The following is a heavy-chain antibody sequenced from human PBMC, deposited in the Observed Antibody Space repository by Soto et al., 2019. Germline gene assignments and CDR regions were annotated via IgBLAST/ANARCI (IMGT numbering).Heavy chain of an antibody. D-gene: IGHD5-12*01. CDR2: ISSCSSTI. CDR1: GFTFSSYS. J-gene: IGHJ5*02. CDR3: AAEATILNWFDP. Sequence: EVQLVESGGGLVQPGGSLRLSCAASGFTFSSYSMNWVRQAPGKGLEWVSYISSCSSTIYYADSVKGRFTISRDNAKNLLYLQMNSLRAEDTAVYYCAAEATILNWFDPWGQGSLVTVSS. V-gene: IGHV3-48*01.